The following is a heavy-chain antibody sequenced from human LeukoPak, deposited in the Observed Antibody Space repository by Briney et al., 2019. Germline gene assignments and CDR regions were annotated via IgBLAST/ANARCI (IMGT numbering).Heavy chain of an antibody. J-gene: IGHJ1*01. CDR1: GNIFNSYG. CDR3: ARGGDSSGYYYENQH. CDR2: INVHKGNT. Sequence: ASVKVSCKDSGNIFNSYGFSWVRQAPGQGLEWIGWINVHKGNTNYAQKFQGRVTMTRDTSTSTVYMELSSLRSEDTAVYYCARGGDSSGYYYENQHWGQGTLVTVSS. D-gene: IGHD3-22*01. V-gene: IGHV1-18*01.